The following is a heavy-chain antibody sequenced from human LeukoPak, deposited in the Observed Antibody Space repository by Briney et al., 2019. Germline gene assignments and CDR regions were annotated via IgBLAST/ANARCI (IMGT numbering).Heavy chain of an antibody. CDR2: TSAYNGNT. D-gene: IGHD3-22*01. CDR1: GYTFTTYG. J-gene: IGHJ4*02. CDR3: ARAPGSLYYYDSSGSRLLSLDY. Sequence: ASVKVSCKASGYTFTTYGINWVRQAPGQGLDWMGWTSAYNGNTNYAQKFQGRVTMTTDTSTSTAYMELRSLRSDDTAVYYCARAPGSLYYYDSSGSRLLSLDYWGQGTLVTVSS. V-gene: IGHV1-18*01.